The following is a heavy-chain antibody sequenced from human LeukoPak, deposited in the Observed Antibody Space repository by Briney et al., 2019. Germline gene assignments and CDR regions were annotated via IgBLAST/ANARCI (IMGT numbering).Heavy chain of an antibody. CDR3: ARDLGQYYDTSDNWFDP. J-gene: IGHJ5*02. Sequence: GGSLRLSCVASGFIFSTYAMHWVRQAPGKGLEWVAVISYDGSKKYHADSVKGRFTISRDNAKNTLNLQMNSLRAEDTAVYYCARDLGQYYDTSDNWFDPWGQGILVTVSS. V-gene: IGHV3-30*04. CDR2: ISYDGSKK. D-gene: IGHD3-22*01. CDR1: GFIFSTYA.